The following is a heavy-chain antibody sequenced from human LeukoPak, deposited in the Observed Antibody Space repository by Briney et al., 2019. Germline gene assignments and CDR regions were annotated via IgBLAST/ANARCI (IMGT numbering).Heavy chain of an antibody. CDR2: INPDGSET. D-gene: IGHD6-25*01. CDR1: GFTFSSHW. J-gene: IGHJ4*02. CDR3: LGSADRG. Sequence: GGSLRLSCADSGFTFSSHWMNLVRQAPGRGLEWVGNINPDGSETYYVDSMKGRFTISRDNAKDSVYPQMNTLRVEDTAVYYCLGSADRGWGQGTLVTVSS. V-gene: IGHV3-7*01.